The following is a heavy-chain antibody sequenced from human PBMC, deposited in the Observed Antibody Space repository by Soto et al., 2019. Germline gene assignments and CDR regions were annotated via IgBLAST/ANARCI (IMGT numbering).Heavy chain of an antibody. CDR2: IYYSGST. D-gene: IGHD5-18*01. J-gene: IGHJ4*02. CDR1: GGSISSSSYY. CDR3: ATSDTDMGDFDY. V-gene: IGHV4-39*01. Sequence: PSETLSLTCTVSGGSISSSSYYWGWIRQPPGKGLEWIGSIYYSGSTYYNPSLKSRVTISVDTSKNQFSLKLSSVTAADTAVYYCATSDTDMGDFDYWGQGTLVTVSS.